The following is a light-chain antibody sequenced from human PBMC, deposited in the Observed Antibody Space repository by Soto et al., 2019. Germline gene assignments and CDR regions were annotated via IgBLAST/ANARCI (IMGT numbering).Light chain of an antibody. V-gene: IGLV1-47*01. CDR1: SSNIGSNH. Sequence: QSVLTQQPSASGTPGQRVTISCSGSSSNIGSNHVYWYQQFPGMAPKLLMYRSDQRPTGVPDRLSGSKSGTSASLAISGLRSDDEADYYCSARDDILSGVVFGGGTKLTVL. J-gene: IGLJ2*01. CDR2: RSD. CDR3: SARDDILSGVV.